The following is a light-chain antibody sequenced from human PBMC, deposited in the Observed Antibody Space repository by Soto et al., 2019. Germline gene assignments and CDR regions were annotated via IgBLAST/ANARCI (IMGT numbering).Light chain of an antibody. V-gene: IGKV1-5*01. CDR2: DAS. CDR3: QQYRSTFYT. Sequence: DIQMTQSPSTLSASVGDRVTITCRASQSISSHLAWYQQKPGKAPEVLIYDASTLESGVSSRFSGSGSGTKFTLTISNLQPDDFATSFCQQYRSTFYTFGQGTK. J-gene: IGKJ2*01. CDR1: QSISSH.